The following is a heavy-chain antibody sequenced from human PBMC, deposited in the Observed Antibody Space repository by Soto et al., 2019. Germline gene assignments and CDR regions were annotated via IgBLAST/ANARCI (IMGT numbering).Heavy chain of an antibody. CDR3: ARIVVGVTVDL. CDR2: ISHTGDT. Sequence: SETLSLTCTVSDASVWSDSYFWTWIRQPPGKGLGWIAYISHTGDTNYNPSLKSRVTISIDTSRNQFSLTVTSVTAADTVVYFCARIVVGVTVDLWGQGSLVTVSS. CDR1: DASVWSDSYF. J-gene: IGHJ4*02. D-gene: IGHD1-26*01. V-gene: IGHV4-61*01.